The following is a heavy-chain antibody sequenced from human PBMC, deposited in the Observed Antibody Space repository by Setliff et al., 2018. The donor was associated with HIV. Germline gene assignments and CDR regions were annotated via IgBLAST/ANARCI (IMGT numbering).Heavy chain of an antibody. J-gene: IGHJ4*02. D-gene: IGHD3-22*01. CDR1: GFTFRDYY. CDR2: ISGTSSDT. V-gene: IGHV3-11*03. CDR3: ARIKRGRGYGYYEDY. Sequence: GGSLRLSCAATGFTFRDYYMSWIRQVPGKGLEWLSYISGTSSDTDYADSVKGRFTISRGNAKTSLYLQMNSLRAEDTAVYYCARIKRGRGYGYYEDYWGQGILVTVSS.